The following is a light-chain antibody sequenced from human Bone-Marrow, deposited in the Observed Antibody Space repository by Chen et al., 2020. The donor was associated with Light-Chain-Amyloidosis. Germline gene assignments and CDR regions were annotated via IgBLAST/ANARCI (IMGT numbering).Light chain of an antibody. V-gene: IGLV2-14*01. Sequence: QSALTQPASVSGSPGQSITISFTGTSSDVGGDNHVSWYQQPPDKAPKLMIYEVTNRPSWVPDRFSGSKSDNTAALTISGLQTEDEADYFGSAYTITNTLVFGSGTRVTVL. CDR1: SSDVGGDNH. J-gene: IGLJ1*01. CDR2: EVT. CDR3: SAYTITNTLV.